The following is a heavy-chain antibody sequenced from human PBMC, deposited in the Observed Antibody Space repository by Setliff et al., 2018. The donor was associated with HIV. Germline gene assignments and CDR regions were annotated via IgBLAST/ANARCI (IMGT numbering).Heavy chain of an antibody. J-gene: IGHJ4*02. Sequence: SETLSLTCTVSGGSASNSRYYWAWIRQPPGKGLEYIGSIHYNEKTYYNPSLKSRVTIAIDTSKNQFSLNLTSVTAADTAVYYCAREKNLISSKNGSGTYSRIFDYWGQGMLVTVSS. CDR3: AREKNLISSKNGSGTYSRIFDY. CDR1: GGSASNSRYY. CDR2: IHYNEKT. D-gene: IGHD3-10*01. V-gene: IGHV4-39*02.